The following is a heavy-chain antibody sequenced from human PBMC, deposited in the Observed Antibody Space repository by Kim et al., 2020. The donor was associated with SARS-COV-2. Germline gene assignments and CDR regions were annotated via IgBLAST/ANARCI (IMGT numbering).Heavy chain of an antibody. Sequence: DSVEGRFTISRDNSKNTLYLQMNSLRAEDTAVYYCAKTGTAMVTHWYFDLWGRGTLVTVSS. J-gene: IGHJ2*01. D-gene: IGHD5-18*01. CDR3: AKTGTAMVTHWYFDL. V-gene: IGHV3-23*01.